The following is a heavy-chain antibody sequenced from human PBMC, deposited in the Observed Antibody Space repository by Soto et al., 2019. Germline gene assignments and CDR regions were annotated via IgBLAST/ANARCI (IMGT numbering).Heavy chain of an antibody. V-gene: IGHV3-23*01. CDR2: ITADGGT. CDR3: APHVSCSGGSCQYDAFAI. J-gene: IGHJ3*02. Sequence: EGQVLESGGGLVQPGGSLRLSCEGSGFTVSSHAMTWIRQAPGKEPEWVSTITADGGTYYADSVKGRFAMSRDTSESTLYLQMNSLGAEDTAAYYCAPHVSCSGGSCQYDAFAIRGQGTMVTVSS. CDR1: GFTVSSHA. D-gene: IGHD2-15*01.